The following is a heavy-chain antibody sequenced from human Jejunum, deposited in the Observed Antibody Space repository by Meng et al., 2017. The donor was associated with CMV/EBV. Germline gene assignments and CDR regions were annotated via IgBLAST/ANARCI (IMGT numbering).Heavy chain of an antibody. CDR2: INQDGSET. V-gene: IGHV3-7*01. D-gene: IGHD3-10*01. Sequence: WAASGLTFSNYWMSWVRQAPGKGLEWVANINQDGSETYYVDSVKGRFTISRDNAKNSLYLQMNSLRAEDTAVYYCARDEGTHGWFDPWGQGTLVTVSS. CDR1: GLTFSNYW. J-gene: IGHJ5*02. CDR3: ARDEGTHGWFDP.